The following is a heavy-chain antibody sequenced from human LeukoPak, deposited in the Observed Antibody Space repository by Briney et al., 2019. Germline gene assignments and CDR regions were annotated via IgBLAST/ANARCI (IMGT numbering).Heavy chain of an antibody. CDR1: GYTFTGYY. CDR3: ARDLRNTREIEFDP. D-gene: IGHD5-24*01. Sequence: RASVKVSCKVSGYTFTGYYLHWLRQAPGQGLEWMGRINPSSGGTNYAQKFQGRVTITADESTSTAYMELSSLRSEDSAVYYCARDLRNTREIEFDPWGQGTLVTVSS. CDR2: INPSSGGT. J-gene: IGHJ5*02. V-gene: IGHV1-2*06.